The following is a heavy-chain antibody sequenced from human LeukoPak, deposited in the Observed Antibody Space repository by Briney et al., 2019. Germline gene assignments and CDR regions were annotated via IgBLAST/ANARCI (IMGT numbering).Heavy chain of an antibody. V-gene: IGHV4-4*07. D-gene: IGHD5-18*01. Sequence: SETLSLTCTVSGGSISSHYWSWIRQAAGKGLEWIGRIYTSGSTNYNPSLKSRVTMSVDTSKNQFSLKLSSVTAADTAVYYCASSPFVQLVNYWGQGTLVTVSS. J-gene: IGHJ4*02. CDR2: IYTSGST. CDR1: GGSISSHY. CDR3: ASSPFVQLVNY.